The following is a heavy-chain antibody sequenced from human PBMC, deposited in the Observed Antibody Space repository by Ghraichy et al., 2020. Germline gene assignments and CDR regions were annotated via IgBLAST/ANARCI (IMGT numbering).Heavy chain of an antibody. Sequence: SETLSLTCAVYGGSFSGYYWSWIRQPPGKGLEWIGEINHSGSTNYNPSLKSRVTISVDTSKNQFSLKLSSVTAADTAVYYCARNAVVVVVPAAMSYYYYYGMDVWGQGTTVTVSS. CDR3: ARNAVVVVVPAAMSYYYYYGMDV. D-gene: IGHD2-2*01. CDR1: GGSFSGYY. V-gene: IGHV4-34*01. J-gene: IGHJ6*02. CDR2: INHSGST.